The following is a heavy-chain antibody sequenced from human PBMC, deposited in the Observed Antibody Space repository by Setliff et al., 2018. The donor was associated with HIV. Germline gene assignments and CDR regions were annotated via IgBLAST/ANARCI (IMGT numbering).Heavy chain of an antibody. CDR3: ARNREGALDF. CDR1: GYTFSDYY. V-gene: IGHV1-2*02. D-gene: IGHD1-26*01. Sequence: ASVKVSCKASGYTFSDYYMHWVRQAPGQGLEWMGWINPNSGGTNYAQKFQGRVNMTRDTSISTTYMELSRLRSDDTAVYYCARNREGALDFWGQGTQVTVSS. CDR2: INPNSGGT. J-gene: IGHJ4*02.